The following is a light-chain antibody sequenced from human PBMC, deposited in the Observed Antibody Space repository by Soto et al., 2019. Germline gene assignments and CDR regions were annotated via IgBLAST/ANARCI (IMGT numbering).Light chain of an antibody. V-gene: IGKV1-33*01. CDR2: GAS. CDR3: QQYDSVFT. J-gene: IGKJ5*01. CDR1: QDITNY. Sequence: DIQMTQSPSSLSASVGDRVTITCHASQDITNYLNWYQQKPGKAPNLLIYGASNLETGVPSRFSGSGSGTDFTFTISSLQAEDIGTYFCQQYDSVFTFGQGTRPEI.